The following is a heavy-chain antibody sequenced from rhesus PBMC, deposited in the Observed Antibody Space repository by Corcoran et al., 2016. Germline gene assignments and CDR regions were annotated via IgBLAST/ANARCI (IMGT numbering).Heavy chain of an antibody. V-gene: IGHV4-143*01. CDR1: GGSISGYYI. CDR3: ARGRSCSFDY. J-gene: IGHJ4*01. Sequence: QVQLQESGQGLVKTSETLSLTWAVPGGSISGYYIWSWLRQPPGKGLELSGYIYGRSVSTRYNPSLQSRVILSIDTSHDPFSLKLISVTAADTAVYYRARGRSCSFDYWGQGVLVTVSS. CDR2: IYGRSVST. D-gene: IGHD4-29*01.